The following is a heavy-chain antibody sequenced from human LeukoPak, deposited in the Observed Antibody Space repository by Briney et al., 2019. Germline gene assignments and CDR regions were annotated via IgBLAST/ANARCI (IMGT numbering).Heavy chain of an antibody. Sequence: GASVKVSCKASGYTFTSYAMNWVRQAPGQGLEWMGWINTNTGNPTYAQVFTGRFVFSLDTSVSTAYLQISSLKAEDTAVYYCARDLATGDLALGDAFDIWGQGTMATVSS. CDR2: INTNTGNP. D-gene: IGHD7-27*01. V-gene: IGHV7-4-1*02. CDR1: GYTFTSYA. CDR3: ARDLATGDLALGDAFDI. J-gene: IGHJ3*02.